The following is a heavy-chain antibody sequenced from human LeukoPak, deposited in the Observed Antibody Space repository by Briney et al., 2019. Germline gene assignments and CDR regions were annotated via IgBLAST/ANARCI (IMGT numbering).Heavy chain of an antibody. CDR2: ISYDGTTK. D-gene: IGHD4-23*01. V-gene: IGHV3-30*03. Sequence: GGSLRLSCAASGFTFGSYGMHWVRQAPGKGLEWVAVISYDGTTKYYGDSVKGRFTISRDNSKNTLYLQMNSLRAEDTAVYYCASGTVEGYMDVWGKGTTVTVSS. CDR1: GFTFGSYG. J-gene: IGHJ6*03. CDR3: ASGTVEGYMDV.